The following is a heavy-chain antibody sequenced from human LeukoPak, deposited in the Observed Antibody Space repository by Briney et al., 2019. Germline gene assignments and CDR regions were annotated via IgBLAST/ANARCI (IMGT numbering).Heavy chain of an antibody. D-gene: IGHD5-18*01. CDR1: GYTFTSFD. CDR2: MNPNSGNT. J-gene: IGHJ4*02. Sequence: GASVKVSCKASGYTFTSFDINWVRQATGQGLEWMGWMNPNSGNTGYAQKFQGRVTMTRNTSISTAYMELSSLRSEDTAVYCCARGLGRTLMVTRGGVHFDYWGQGTLVTVSS. CDR3: ARGLGRTLMVTRGGVHFDY. V-gene: IGHV1-8*01.